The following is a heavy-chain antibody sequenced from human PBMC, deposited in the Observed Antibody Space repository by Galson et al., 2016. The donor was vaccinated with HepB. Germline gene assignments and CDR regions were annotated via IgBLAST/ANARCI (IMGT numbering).Heavy chain of an antibody. CDR2: ISAYNGNT. J-gene: IGHJ1*01. CDR1: GYPFSDYG. D-gene: IGHD2-15*01. CDR3: AKDDLPYCSLGRSVLQY. V-gene: IGHV1-18*01. Sequence: SVNVSCKGSGYPFSDYGINWVRQAPGHGLEWMGWISAYNGNTGYAQKFQGRVTMTTDTSTNTAHMEVRSLRSDDTAVYYCAKDDLPYCSLGRSVLQYWGRGSLVIVSS.